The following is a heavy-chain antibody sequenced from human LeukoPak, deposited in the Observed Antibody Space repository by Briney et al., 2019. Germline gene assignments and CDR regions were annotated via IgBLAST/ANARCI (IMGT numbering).Heavy chain of an antibody. J-gene: IGHJ4*02. D-gene: IGHD3-16*01. Sequence: PGGSLRLSCAPSLFTFSIYELNSVRQAPGKGLEWLSYISSSGTTIKYPDSVKGRFTISRDNAQNSLYLQVSSLRAEDTAVYYCARIMITGTTSDYWGQGTLVTVSS. CDR2: ISSSGTTI. CDR1: LFTFSIYE. V-gene: IGHV3-48*03. CDR3: ARIMITGTTSDY.